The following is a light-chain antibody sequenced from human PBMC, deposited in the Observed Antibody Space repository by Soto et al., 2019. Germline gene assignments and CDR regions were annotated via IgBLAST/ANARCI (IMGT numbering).Light chain of an antibody. CDR3: QKYTNYPWK. CDR1: QSISSW. V-gene: IGKV1-5*03. J-gene: IGKJ1*01. Sequence: DIQMTHSPSTLSASVVYRVTITFRASQSISSWLAWYQQKPGKAPKLLIYEASRLESGVPSRISGSGSGTEFTLTISSLQPDDFATYYCQKYTNYPWKFGQGTKVDIK. CDR2: EAS.